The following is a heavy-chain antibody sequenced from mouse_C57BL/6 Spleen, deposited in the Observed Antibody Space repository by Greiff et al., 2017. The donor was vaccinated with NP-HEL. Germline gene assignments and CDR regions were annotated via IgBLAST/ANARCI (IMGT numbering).Heavy chain of an antibody. D-gene: IGHD2-3*01. Sequence: EVQLQESGPELVKPGASVTISCKASGYSFTDYNMNWVKQTTGKSLEWIGVINPDYGATSYIQKFKGKAILTADQSSSTAYMQLNSLTSEDSAVYYCARRGDGYYYFDYWGQGTTLTVSS. V-gene: IGHV1-39*01. CDR3: ARRGDGYYYFDY. J-gene: IGHJ2*01. CDR1: GYSFTDYN. CDR2: INPDYGAT.